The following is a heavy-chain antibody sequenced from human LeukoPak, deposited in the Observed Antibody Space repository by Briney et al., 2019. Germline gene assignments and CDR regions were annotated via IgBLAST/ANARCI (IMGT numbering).Heavy chain of an antibody. CDR2: IWYDGSNK. CDR1: GFTFSSYG. D-gene: IGHD5-12*01. Sequence: PGGSLRLSCAASGFTFSSYGMHWVRQAPGKGLEWVAVIWYDGSNKYYADSVKGRFTISRDNSKNTLYLQMNSLRAEDTAVYYCARGGEWLQAPNFDYWGQGTLVTVSS. J-gene: IGHJ4*02. V-gene: IGHV3-33*08. CDR3: ARGGEWLQAPNFDY.